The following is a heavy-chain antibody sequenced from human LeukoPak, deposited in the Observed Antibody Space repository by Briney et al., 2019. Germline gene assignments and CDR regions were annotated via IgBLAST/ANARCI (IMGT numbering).Heavy chain of an antibody. CDR1: GFTFTTYA. Sequence: GGSLRLSCAASGFTFTTYAMSWVRQAPGKGLEWVSTISNSGGSTYYADSVKGRFIISRDNSKNTVYLQVNSLTAEDTAIYYCAKDRPCVICKPMDAWGQGTTVTVS. V-gene: IGHV3-23*01. J-gene: IGHJ6*02. CDR3: AKDRPCVICKPMDA. CDR2: ISNSGGST. D-gene: IGHD3-16*02.